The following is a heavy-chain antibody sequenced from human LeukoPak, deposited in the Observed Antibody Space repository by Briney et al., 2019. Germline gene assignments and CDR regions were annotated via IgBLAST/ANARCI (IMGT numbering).Heavy chain of an antibody. V-gene: IGHV4-39*07. CDR3: ARAEGPVGSTLWFDP. CDR2: IYYSGST. J-gene: IGHJ5*02. CDR1: GGSISSSSYY. Sequence: SETLSLTCTVSGGSISSSSYYWGWIRQPPGKGLEWIGSIYYSGSTYYNPSLKSRVTISVDTSKNQFSLKLSSVTAADTAVYYCARAEGPVGSTLWFDPWGQGTLVTVSS. D-gene: IGHD1-26*01.